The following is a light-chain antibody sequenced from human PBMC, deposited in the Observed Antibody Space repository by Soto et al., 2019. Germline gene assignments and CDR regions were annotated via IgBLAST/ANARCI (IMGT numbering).Light chain of an antibody. CDR3: RSYTDSNPGA. CDR2: EVT. V-gene: IGLV2-8*01. Sequence: QSALTQPPSVSGSPGQSVTISCTGTSSDVGGYNYVSWYQQHPGKAPKLMIYEVTKRPSGVPDRFSGSKSGNTASLTVSGLQAEDEADYYCRSYTDSNPGAFGGGTKLTVL. CDR1: SSDVGGYNY. J-gene: IGLJ2*01.